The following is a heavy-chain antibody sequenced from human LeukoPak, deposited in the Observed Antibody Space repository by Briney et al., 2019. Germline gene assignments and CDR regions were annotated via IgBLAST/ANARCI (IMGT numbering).Heavy chain of an antibody. CDR1: GGSISSYY. Sequence: SETLSLTCTVSGGSISSYYWSWIRQPPGKGLEWIGYIYYSGSTNYNPSLKSRVTISVDTSKNQFSLKLSSVTAADTAVYYCARSPRPLSPYNRFDPWGQGTLVTVSS. CDR2: IYYSGST. J-gene: IGHJ5*02. V-gene: IGHV4-59*08. CDR3: ARSPRPLSPYNRFDP.